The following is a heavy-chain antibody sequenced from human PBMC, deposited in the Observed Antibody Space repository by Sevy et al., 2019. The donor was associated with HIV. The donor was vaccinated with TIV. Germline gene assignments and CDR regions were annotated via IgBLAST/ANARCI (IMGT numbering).Heavy chain of an antibody. CDR2: IIPIFGTA. D-gene: IGHD3-3*01. CDR1: GGTFSSYA. Sequence: ASVKVSCKASGGTFSSYAISWVRQAPGQGLEWMGGIIPIFGTANYAQKFQGRVTITADEPTSTAYMELSSLRSEDTAVYYCARDTHLRYDFWSGSYFDYWGQGTLVTVSS. V-gene: IGHV1-69*13. J-gene: IGHJ4*02. CDR3: ARDTHLRYDFWSGSYFDY.